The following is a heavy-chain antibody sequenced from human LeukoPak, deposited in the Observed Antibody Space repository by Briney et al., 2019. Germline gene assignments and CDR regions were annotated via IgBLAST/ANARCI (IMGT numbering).Heavy chain of an antibody. D-gene: IGHD6-19*01. V-gene: IGHV3-73*01. J-gene: IGHJ6*03. CDR3: ATSSGKAVAGGHYYMDV. CDR2: IRSKASSYAT. CDR1: GFTFSGSD. Sequence: GGSLKLSCAASGFTFSGSDMHWVRQASGKGLEWVGRIRSKASSYATAYAASVKGRFTISRDDSKNTAYLQMISLRAEDTAVYYCATSSGKAVAGGHYYMDVWGKGTTVTVSS.